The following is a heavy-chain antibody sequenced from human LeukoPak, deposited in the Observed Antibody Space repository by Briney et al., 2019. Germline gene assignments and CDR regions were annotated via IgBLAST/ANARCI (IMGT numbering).Heavy chain of an antibody. D-gene: IGHD5-24*01. Sequence: GGSLRLSCAASGFTFTDYYMSWLRQAPGKGLEWVSYISNSGSSTYYADSVKGRFTISRDIAKNSLYLQMNSLRAEDTAVYSCARGRDGYNSGAFDIWGQGTMVTVSS. CDR1: GFTFTDYY. J-gene: IGHJ3*02. CDR2: ISNSGSST. V-gene: IGHV3-11*04. CDR3: ARGRDGYNSGAFDI.